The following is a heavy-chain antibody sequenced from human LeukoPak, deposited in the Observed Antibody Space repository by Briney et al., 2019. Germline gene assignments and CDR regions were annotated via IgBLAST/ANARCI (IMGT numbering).Heavy chain of an antibody. CDR1: GYTFTSYG. D-gene: IGHD2-2*01. V-gene: IGHV1-18*01. J-gene: IGHJ4*02. CDR2: ISAYNGNT. Sequence: GASVKVSCKASGYTFTSYGISWVRQALGQGLEWMGWISAYNGNTNYAQKLQGRVTMTTDTSTSTAYMELRSLRSDDTAVYYCARMPKYCSSTSCYPGHYWGQGTLVTVSS. CDR3: ARMPKYCSSTSCYPGHY.